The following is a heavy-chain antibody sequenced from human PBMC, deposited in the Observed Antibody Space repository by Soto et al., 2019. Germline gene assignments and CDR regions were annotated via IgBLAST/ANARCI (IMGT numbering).Heavy chain of an antibody. CDR3: ARWESSDWYLGI. CDR1: GFTSSDYW. J-gene: IGHJ4*02. V-gene: IGHV3-7*01. Sequence: PGGSLRLSCAGSGFTSSDYWMTWVRQPPGKGLEWVASINQDGTQKFYVDSVRGRFTISKDNAKNSLFLQMISLRAEDTAVYYCARWESSDWYLGIWGQGT. CDR2: INQDGTQK. D-gene: IGHD6-19*01.